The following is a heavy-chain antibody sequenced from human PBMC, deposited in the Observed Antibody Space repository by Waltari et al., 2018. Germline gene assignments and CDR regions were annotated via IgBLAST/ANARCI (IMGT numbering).Heavy chain of an antibody. Sequence: QLELQESGPRLVKPSETLSLRCTVSGVYITRNSYYYDWIRQPPGKGLEWIGTVYYNGTTYYNPSLESRVTISVDSSTNQFSLNLTSVTAADTAVYFCARRLGSGSYFNQGWFDPWGHGTLVTVSS. V-gene: IGHV4-39*01. CDR3: ARRLGSGSYFNQGWFDP. CDR1: GVYITRNSYY. CDR2: VYYNGTT. D-gene: IGHD3-10*01. J-gene: IGHJ5*02.